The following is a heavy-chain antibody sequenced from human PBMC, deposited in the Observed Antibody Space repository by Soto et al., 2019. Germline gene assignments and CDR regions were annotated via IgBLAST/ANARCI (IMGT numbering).Heavy chain of an antibody. V-gene: IGHV3-23*01. J-gene: IGHJ4*02. CDR1: GFTFSSYA. CDR2: ISTSGKTT. Sequence: GSLRLSCAASGFTFSSYAMSWVRQAPGKEPAWVSAISTSGKTTYYADSVKGRFTISRDNSKNTLYLQMNSLRAEDTAVYYCAKENGYSSSWFEFDYWGQGTLVTVSS. D-gene: IGHD6-13*01. CDR3: AKENGYSSSWFEFDY.